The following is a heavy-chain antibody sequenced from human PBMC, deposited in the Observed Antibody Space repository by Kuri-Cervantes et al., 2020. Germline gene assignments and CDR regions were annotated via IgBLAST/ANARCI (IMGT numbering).Heavy chain of an antibody. V-gene: IGHV1-8*01. CDR1: GYTFTSYD. J-gene: IGHJ4*02. CDR3: ARDHGYSSGWYYY. Sequence: ASVKVSCKASGYTFTSYDINWVRQATGQGLEWMGWMNPNSGNTGYAQKFQGRVTMTRNTSISTAYMELSRLRSDDTAVYYCARDHGYSSGWYYYWGQGTLVTVSS. D-gene: IGHD6-19*01. CDR2: MNPNSGNT.